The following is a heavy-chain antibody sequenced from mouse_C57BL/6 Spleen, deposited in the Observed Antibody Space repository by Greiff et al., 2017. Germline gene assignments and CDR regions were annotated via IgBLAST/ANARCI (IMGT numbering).Heavy chain of an antibody. D-gene: IGHD3-2*02. V-gene: IGHV1-61*01. CDR1: GYTFTSYW. Sequence: QVQLQQPGAELVRPGSSVKLSCKASGYTFTSYWMDWVKQRPGQGLEWIGNIYPSDSETHYNQKFKDKATLTVDKSSSTAYMQLSSLTSEDSAVYYCATAQATDAMDYWGQGTSVTVSS. J-gene: IGHJ4*01. CDR2: IYPSDSET. CDR3: ATAQATDAMDY.